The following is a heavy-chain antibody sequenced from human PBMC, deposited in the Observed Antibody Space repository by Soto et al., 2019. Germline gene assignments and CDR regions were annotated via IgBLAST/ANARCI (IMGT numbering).Heavy chain of an antibody. CDR2: INHSGST. J-gene: IGHJ4*02. Sequence: SETLSLTCAVYGGSFSGYYWSWIRQPPGKGLEWIGEINHSGSTNYNPSLKSRVTISVDTSKNQFSLELSSVTAADTAVYYCARGSRITIFGVVIIIFDYWGQGTLVTVSS. CDR3: ARGSRITIFGVVIIIFDY. D-gene: IGHD3-3*01. CDR1: GGSFSGYY. V-gene: IGHV4-34*01.